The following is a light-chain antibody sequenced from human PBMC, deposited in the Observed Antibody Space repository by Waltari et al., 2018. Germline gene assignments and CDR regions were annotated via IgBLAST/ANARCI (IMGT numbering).Light chain of an antibody. CDR1: HSLVHSNGRTH. J-gene: IGKJ1*01. V-gene: IGKV2-24*01. Sequence: VMTQTPLSLPVTVGQPASSSCKASHSLVHSNGRTHLSWLQQRPGQPPRLLIYRISERVSGVPDRFSGSGAGTDFTLKISRVEGEDVGVYYCMQATQSPWTFGQGTKVEIK. CDR3: MQATQSPWT. CDR2: RIS.